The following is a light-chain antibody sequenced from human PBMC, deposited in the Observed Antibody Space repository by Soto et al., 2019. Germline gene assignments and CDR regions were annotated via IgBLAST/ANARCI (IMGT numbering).Light chain of an antibody. Sequence: EIVMTQSPATLSVSPGERATLSCRASQSISSSLAWYQQKPGQAPRLLIYDASTRAVGVPARFSGGGSVTEFTLTISSLQSEDFALYYCQQYIDWPSTFGQGTKVEIK. J-gene: IGKJ1*01. CDR1: QSISSS. CDR2: DAS. V-gene: IGKV3-15*01. CDR3: QQYIDWPST.